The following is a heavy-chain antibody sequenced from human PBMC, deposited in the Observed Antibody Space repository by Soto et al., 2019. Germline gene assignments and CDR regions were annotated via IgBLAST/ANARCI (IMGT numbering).Heavy chain of an antibody. CDR1: GFTFTSSA. CDR2: IVVGSGNT. CDR3: AADPYYDILTGYAYWFDP. D-gene: IGHD3-9*01. Sequence: SVKVTCKASGFTFTSSAVQWVRQARGQRLEWIGWIVVGSGNTNYAQKFQERVTITRDMSTSTAYMELSSLRSEDTAVYYCAADPYYDILTGYAYWFDPWGQGTLVTVSS. V-gene: IGHV1-58*01. J-gene: IGHJ5*02.